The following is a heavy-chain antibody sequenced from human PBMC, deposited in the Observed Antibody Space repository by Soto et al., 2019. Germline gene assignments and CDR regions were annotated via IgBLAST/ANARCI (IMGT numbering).Heavy chain of an antibody. CDR3: TTVRRHCTNGVCYTARDPGPYYYYGMDV. J-gene: IGHJ6*02. CDR2: IKSKTDGGTT. D-gene: IGHD2-8*01. CDR1: GFTFSNAW. V-gene: IGHV3-15*01. Sequence: PGGSLRLSCAASGFTFSNAWMSWVRQAPGKGLEWVGRIKSKTDGGTTDYAAPVKGRFTISRDDSKNTLYLQMNSLKTEDTAVYYCTTVRRHCTNGVCYTARDPGPYYYYGMDVWGQGTTVTVSS.